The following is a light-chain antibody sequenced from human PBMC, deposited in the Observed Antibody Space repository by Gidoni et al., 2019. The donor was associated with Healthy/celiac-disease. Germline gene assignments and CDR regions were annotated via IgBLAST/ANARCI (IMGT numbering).Light chain of an antibody. Sequence: EIVLTQSPATLSLSPGESATLSCRASQSVSSYLAWYQQKPGQAPRLLIYDASNRATGIPARLSGSGSGTDFTLTISSLEPEDFAVYYCQQRSNWRRTFGEGTKGEIK. CDR3: QQRSNWRRT. CDR1: QSVSSY. V-gene: IGKV3-11*01. CDR2: DAS. J-gene: IGKJ4*01.